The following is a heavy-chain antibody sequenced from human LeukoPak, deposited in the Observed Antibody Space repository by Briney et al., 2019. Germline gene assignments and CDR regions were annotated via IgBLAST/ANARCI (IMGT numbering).Heavy chain of an antibody. Sequence: GGSLRLSCAASGFTFSSYEMNWVRQAPGNGLEWVSYISSSGSTIYYADSVKGRFTISRDNAKNSLYLQMNSLRAKDTAVYYCAREDYYDSSGYYYFDYWGQGTLVTVSS. V-gene: IGHV3-48*03. CDR1: GFTFSSYE. J-gene: IGHJ4*02. D-gene: IGHD3-22*01. CDR3: AREDYYDSSGYYYFDY. CDR2: ISSSGSTI.